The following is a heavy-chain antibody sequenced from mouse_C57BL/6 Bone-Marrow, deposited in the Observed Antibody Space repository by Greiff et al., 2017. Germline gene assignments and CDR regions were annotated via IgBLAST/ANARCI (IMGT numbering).Heavy chain of an antibody. V-gene: IGHV1-53*01. J-gene: IGHJ3*01. D-gene: IGHD2-4*01. CDR2: INPSNGGT. CDR3: ARVPRIYYDYEAWFAY. Sequence: QVQLQQPGTELVKPGASVKLSCKASGYTFTSYWMHWVKQRPGQGLEWIGNINPSNGGTNYNEKFKSKATLTVDKSTSTAYMQLSSLTSEDSAVYYGARVPRIYYDYEAWFAYWGQGTLVTVSA. CDR1: GYTFTSYW.